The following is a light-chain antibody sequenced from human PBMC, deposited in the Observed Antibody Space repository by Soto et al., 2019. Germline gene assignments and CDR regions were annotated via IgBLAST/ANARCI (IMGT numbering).Light chain of an antibody. Sequence: QSALTQPPSASGSPGQSVTISCTGTSSDVGGYNYVSWYQQHPGKAPKLMIYEVSKRPSGVPDRFSGSKSGNTASLTVSGLQAEDEADYYCSSYAGSNNWLFGGWTKVTVL. V-gene: IGLV2-8*01. CDR3: SSYAGSNNWL. J-gene: IGLJ3*02. CDR1: SSDVGGYNY. CDR2: EVS.